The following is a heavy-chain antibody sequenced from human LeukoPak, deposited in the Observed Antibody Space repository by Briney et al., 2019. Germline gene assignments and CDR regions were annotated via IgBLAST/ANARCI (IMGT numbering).Heavy chain of an antibody. Sequence: GASVKVSCKASGYTFTSYDINWVRQATGQGLEWMGWMNLNSGNTGYAQKFQGRVTITRNTSISTAYMELSSLRSEDTAVYYCARVVRFLEWSPSDYYYYYMDVWGKGTTVTVSS. CDR3: ARVVRFLEWSPSDYYYYYMDV. CDR1: GYTFTSYD. J-gene: IGHJ6*03. V-gene: IGHV1-8*03. CDR2: MNLNSGNT. D-gene: IGHD3-3*01.